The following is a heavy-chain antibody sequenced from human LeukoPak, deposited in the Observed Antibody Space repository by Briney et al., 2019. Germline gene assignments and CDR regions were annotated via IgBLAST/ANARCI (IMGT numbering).Heavy chain of an antibody. CDR2: IIPIFGTA. D-gene: IGHD3-10*01. J-gene: IGHJ4*02. CDR3: ATPAKMVRGAPVLY. CDR1: GGTFSSYA. V-gene: IGHV1-69*05. Sequence: ASVKVSCKASGGTFSSYAISWVRQAPGQGLEWMGGIIPIFGTANYAQRFQGRVTMTRDMSTSTVYMELSSLRSEDTAVYYCATPAKMVRGAPVLYWGQGTLVTVSS.